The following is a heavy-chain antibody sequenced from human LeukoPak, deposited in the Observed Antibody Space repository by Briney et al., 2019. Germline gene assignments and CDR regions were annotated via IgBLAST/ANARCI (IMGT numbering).Heavy chain of an antibody. V-gene: IGHV3-23*01. CDR1: GFTFSSYA. Sequence: GGSLRLSCAPSGFTFSSYAMSWVREAPGKGLEWVSAISGSGGSTYYADSVKGRFTISRDNSKNTLYLQMNSLRAEDTAVYYCASDIVVVPAAMYYFDYWGQGTLVTVSS. CDR2: ISGSGGST. D-gene: IGHD2-2*01. CDR3: ASDIVVVPAAMYYFDY. J-gene: IGHJ4*02.